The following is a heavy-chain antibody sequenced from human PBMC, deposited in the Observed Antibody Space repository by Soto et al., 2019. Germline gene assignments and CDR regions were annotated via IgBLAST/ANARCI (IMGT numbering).Heavy chain of an antibody. CDR2: IIPILGIA. V-gene: IGHV1-69*02. D-gene: IGHD5-12*01. CDR1: GGTFSSYT. Sequence: QVQLVQSGAEVKKPGSSVKVSCKASGGTFSSYTISWVRQAPGQGLEWMGRIIPILGIANYAQKFQGRVTITADKSTSTAYMELSSLRSEDTAVYYCASGTQYRGYVHTGVDYFDYWGQGTLVTVSS. CDR3: ASGTQYRGYVHTGVDYFDY. J-gene: IGHJ4*02.